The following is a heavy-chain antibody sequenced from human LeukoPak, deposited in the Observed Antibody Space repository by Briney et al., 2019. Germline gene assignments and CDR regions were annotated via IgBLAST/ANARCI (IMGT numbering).Heavy chain of an antibody. V-gene: IGHV3-49*04. CDR3: TRVYSGYAEYYFDY. CDR2: IRSKAYGGTT. J-gene: IGHJ4*02. Sequence: GGSLRLSCTASGFTLGDYAMSWVRQAPGKGLEWVGFIRSKAYGGTTEYAASVKGRFTISRDDSKSIAYLQMNSLKTEDTAVYYCTRVYSGYAEYYFDYWGQGTLVTVSS. CDR1: GFTLGDYA. D-gene: IGHD5-12*01.